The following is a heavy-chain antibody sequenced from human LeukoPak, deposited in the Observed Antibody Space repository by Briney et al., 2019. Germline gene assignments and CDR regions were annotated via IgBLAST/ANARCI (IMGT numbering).Heavy chain of an antibody. V-gene: IGHV3-48*03. J-gene: IGHJ5*01. D-gene: IGHD2-21*02. CDR1: GFSLSSFQ. CDR2: ISVSGTTE. Sequence: PGGSLRLSCAASGFSLSSFQMNWVRQAPGKGLEWISYISVSGTTEYYADSVKGRFTISRDNAKNSLYLQMNSLTGEDTALYYCARDGTANRYNWFDSWGQGTLVTVSS. CDR3: ARDGTANRYNWFDS.